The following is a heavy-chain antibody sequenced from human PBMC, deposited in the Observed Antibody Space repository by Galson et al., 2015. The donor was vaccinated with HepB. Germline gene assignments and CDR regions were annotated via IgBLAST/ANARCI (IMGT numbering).Heavy chain of an antibody. V-gene: IGHV1-69*02. CDR2: IIPILGIA. CDR1: GGTFSSYT. Sequence: SVKVSCKASGGTFSSYTISWVRQAPGQGLEWMGRIIPILGIANYAQKFQGRVTITADKSTSTAYMELSSLRSEDTAVYYCARASGIAAAGNMEYFQHWGQGTLVTVSS. J-gene: IGHJ1*01. CDR3: ARASGIAAAGNMEYFQH. D-gene: IGHD6-13*01.